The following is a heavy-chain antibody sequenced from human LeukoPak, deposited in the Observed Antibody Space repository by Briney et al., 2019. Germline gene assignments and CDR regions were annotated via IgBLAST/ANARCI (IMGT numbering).Heavy chain of an antibody. CDR2: IYYIGST. J-gene: IGHJ4*02. CDR1: GGSISSSSYY. D-gene: IGHD3-22*01. V-gene: IGHV4-39*07. CDR3: ARYLKSPYYYDSSGYYIPSRDGYKWGFDY. Sequence: SETLSLTCTVSGGSISSSSYYWGWIRQPPGKGLEWIGSIYYIGSTYYNPSLKSRVTISVDTSKNQFSLKLSSVTAADTAVYYCARYLKSPYYYDSSGYYIPSRDGYKWGFDYWGQGTLVTVSS.